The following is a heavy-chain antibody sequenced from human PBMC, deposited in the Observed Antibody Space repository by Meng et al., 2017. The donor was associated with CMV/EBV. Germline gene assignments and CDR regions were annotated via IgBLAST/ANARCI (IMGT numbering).Heavy chain of an antibody. V-gene: IGHV1-2*02. CDR3: ARDFANEGVYYYDYYYGMDV. CDR2: INPNGGGT. D-gene: IGHD3-10*01. J-gene: IGHJ6*02. Sequence: ASVKVSCKASGYTFTGYYMHWVRQAPGQGLEWMGWINPNGGGTNYAQKFQGGVTMTRDTSISTAYMELSRLRSDDTAVYYCARDFANEGVYYYDYYYGMDVWGQGTTVTVSS. CDR1: GYTFTGYY.